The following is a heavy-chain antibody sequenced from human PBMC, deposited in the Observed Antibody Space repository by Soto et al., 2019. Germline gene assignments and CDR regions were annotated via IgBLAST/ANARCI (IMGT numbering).Heavy chain of an antibody. CDR1: GDSITTYY. CDR3: ARSRRGYSFGLFDS. D-gene: IGHD5-18*01. CDR2: VYHSGST. J-gene: IGHJ4*02. V-gene: IGHV4-59*01. Sequence: SETLSLTCSVSGDSITTYYWSWIRQPPGKGLEYIGYVYHSGSTSYNPSLKSRVTMSLDTSKSRFSLELIYVTAADTAVYYCARSRRGYSFGLFDSWGQGTLVT.